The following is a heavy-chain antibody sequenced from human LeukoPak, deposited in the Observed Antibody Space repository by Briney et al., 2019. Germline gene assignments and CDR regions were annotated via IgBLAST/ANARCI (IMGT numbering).Heavy chain of an antibody. D-gene: IGHD6-13*01. CDR3: ARVVAAAGNNWFDP. CDR2: INHSGST. CDR1: GGSFSGYY. Sequence: SETLSLTCAVYGGSFSGYYWSWIRQPPGKGLEWIGEINHSGSTNYNPSLKTRLSISIDTSKNQFSLKLNSVTAADTAVYYCARVVAAAGNNWFDPWGQGTLVTVSS. V-gene: IGHV4-34*01. J-gene: IGHJ5*02.